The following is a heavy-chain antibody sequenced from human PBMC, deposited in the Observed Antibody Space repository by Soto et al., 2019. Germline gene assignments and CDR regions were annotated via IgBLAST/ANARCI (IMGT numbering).Heavy chain of an antibody. CDR1: GGSISSGGYY. CDR2: IYYSGST. D-gene: IGHD3-3*01. Sequence: SETLSLTCTVSGGSISSGGYYWSWIRQHPGKGLEWIGYIYYSGSTYYNPSLKSRVTISVDTSKNQFSLKLSSVTAADTAVYYCARGSNYDFWSGYYFGYWGQGTLVTVS. V-gene: IGHV4-31*03. CDR3: ARGSNYDFWSGYYFGY. J-gene: IGHJ4*02.